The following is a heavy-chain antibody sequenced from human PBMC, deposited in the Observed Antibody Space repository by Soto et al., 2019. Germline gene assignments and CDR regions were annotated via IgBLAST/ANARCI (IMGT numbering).Heavy chain of an antibody. V-gene: IGHV1-58*01. CDR3: AADYSSSTSCYDYYYYGMDV. CDR1: GFTFTSSA. Sequence: QMQLVQSGPEVKKPGTSVKVSCKASGFTFTSSAVQWVRQARGQRLEWIGWIVVGSGNTNYAQKFQERVTITRDMSTSTAYMELSSLRSEDTAVYYCAADYSSSTSCYDYYYYGMDVWGQGTTVTVSS. D-gene: IGHD2-2*01. CDR2: IVVGSGNT. J-gene: IGHJ6*02.